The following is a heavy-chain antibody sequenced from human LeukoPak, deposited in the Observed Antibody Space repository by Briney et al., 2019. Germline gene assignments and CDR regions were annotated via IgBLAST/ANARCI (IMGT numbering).Heavy chain of an antibody. CDR3: AGEGYYSSSFDY. Sequence: SQTLSLTCTVSGGSINSGDYHWSWIRQPPGKGLEWIGYIYYSGSTNYNPSLKSRVTILEDTSENQFSLKLSSVTAADTAMYFCAGEGYYSSSFDYWGQGTLVIVSS. V-gene: IGHV4-61*08. J-gene: IGHJ4*02. CDR2: IYYSGST. CDR1: GGSINSGDYH. D-gene: IGHD6-13*01.